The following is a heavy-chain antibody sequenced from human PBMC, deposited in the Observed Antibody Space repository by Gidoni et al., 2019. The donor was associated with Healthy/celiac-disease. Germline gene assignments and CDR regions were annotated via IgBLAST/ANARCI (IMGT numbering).Heavy chain of an antibody. CDR2: IKQEGSEK. V-gene: IGHV3-7*01. CDR3: ARDRAPENYDFWSGYSDY. D-gene: IGHD3-3*01. J-gene: IGHJ4*02. Sequence: EVQLVESGGGLVQPGGSLRLSCAASGFPFNIYWRSWVRQAPGKGLEWVANIKQEGSEKYYVDSVKGRFTISRDNAKNSLYLQMNSLRAEDTAVYYCARDRAPENYDFWSGYSDYWGQGILVTVSS. CDR1: GFPFNIYW.